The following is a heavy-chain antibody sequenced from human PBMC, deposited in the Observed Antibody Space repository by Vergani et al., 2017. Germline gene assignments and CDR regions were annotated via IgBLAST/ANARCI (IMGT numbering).Heavy chain of an antibody. V-gene: IGHV3-64*07. CDR3: ARVKYGVYVY. Sequence: EVHLVESGGGLVQPGGPLRLSCAASEFIFTNYAFHWVRQAPGKGLKYVSEIESEGNNTYYADSVKGRIVSSRDNPNQTLNLQMGSLRPEDTAGYFCARVKYGVYVYWSQGTLVTVS. J-gene: IGHJ4*02. CDR1: EFIFTNYA. D-gene: IGHD5/OR15-5a*01. CDR2: IESEGNNT.